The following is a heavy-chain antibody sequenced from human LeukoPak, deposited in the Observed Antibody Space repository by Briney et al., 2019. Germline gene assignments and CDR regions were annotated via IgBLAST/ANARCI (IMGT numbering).Heavy chain of an antibody. V-gene: IGHV1-2*02. J-gene: IGHJ4*02. CDR3: ARGVFYGHEPNFDY. CDR1: GYTFTGYY. D-gene: IGHD2/OR15-2a*01. Sequence: ASVKVSCKASGYTFTGYYMHWVRQAPGQGLEWMGWINPNSGGTNYAQKFQGRVTMTRDTSISTAYMELSRLRSDDTAVYYCARGVFYGHEPNFDYWGQGTLVTVSS. CDR2: INPNSGGT.